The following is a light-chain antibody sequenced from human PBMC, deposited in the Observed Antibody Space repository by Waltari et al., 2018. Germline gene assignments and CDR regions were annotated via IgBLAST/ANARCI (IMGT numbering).Light chain of an antibody. CDR1: EAISIW. J-gene: IGKJ4*01. V-gene: IGKV1D-12*01. CDR2: AAS. Sequence: IHMTQSSSSVSASVGHTLTITCRASEAISIWLAWYQQKPGRAPKLLIYAASSLESGVPSRFSGSGSGTEFTLTITNLQPEDFATYYCQQDNSFPFTFGRGTKVEI. CDR3: QQDNSFPFT.